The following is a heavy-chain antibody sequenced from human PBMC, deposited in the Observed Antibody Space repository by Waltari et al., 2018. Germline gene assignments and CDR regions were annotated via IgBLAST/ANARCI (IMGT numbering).Heavy chain of an antibody. CDR1: GGSISSSSYY. CDR2: IYYSGST. V-gene: IGHV4-39*07. D-gene: IGHD2-21*02. Sequence: QLQLQESGPGLVKPSETRSLTCTVSGGSISSSSYYWGWIRQPPGKGLEWIGSIYYSGSTYSNPSLKSRVTISVDTSKNQFSLTLSSVTAADTAVYYCARVTVVTLREDAFDIWGQGTMVTVSS. J-gene: IGHJ3*02. CDR3: ARVTVVTLREDAFDI.